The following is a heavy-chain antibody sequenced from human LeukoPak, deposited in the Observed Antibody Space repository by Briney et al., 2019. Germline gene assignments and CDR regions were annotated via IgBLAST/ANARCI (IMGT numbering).Heavy chain of an antibody. J-gene: IGHJ6*02. Sequence: GESLKISCQGSGYSFTSYWIGWVRQMPGKGLEWMGIIYPGDSDTRYSPSFQGQVTISADKSISTAYLQWSSLKASDTAMYYCARLGGSGSFYYYYGMDVWGQGTTVTVSS. V-gene: IGHV5-51*01. CDR3: ARLGGSGSFYYYYGMDV. CDR2: IYPGDSDT. CDR1: GYSFTSYW. D-gene: IGHD3-10*01.